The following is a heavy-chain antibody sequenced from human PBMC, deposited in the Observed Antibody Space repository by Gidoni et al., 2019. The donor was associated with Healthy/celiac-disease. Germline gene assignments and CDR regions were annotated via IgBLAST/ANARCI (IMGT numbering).Heavy chain of an antibody. Sequence: EVQLVESGGGLVRPGWSLRLSCAASGFTFSSYSMNWVRQAPGKGLEWVSSISSSSSYIYYADSVKGRFTISRDNAKNSLYLQMNSLRAEDTAVYYCARDPSYSSSSYWYFDLWGRGTLVTVSS. J-gene: IGHJ2*01. D-gene: IGHD6-13*01. CDR3: ARDPSYSSSSYWYFDL. CDR1: GFTFSSYS. CDR2: ISSSSSYI. V-gene: IGHV3-21*01.